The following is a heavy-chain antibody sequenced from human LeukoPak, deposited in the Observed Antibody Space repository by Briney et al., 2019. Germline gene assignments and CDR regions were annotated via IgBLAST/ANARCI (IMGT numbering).Heavy chain of an antibody. D-gene: IGHD6-13*01. V-gene: IGHV1-18*01. CDR1: GYTFTSYG. CDR3: AKDGSSRWDDGNLCC. Sequence: ASVKVSCKASGYTFTSYGISWVRQAPGQGLEWMGWISAYNGNTNYAQKLQGRVTMTSDTSTSTAYMELRSLRAEDTAIYYCAKDGSSRWDDGNLCCWGQGTLVTVSS. CDR2: ISAYNGNT. J-gene: IGHJ4*02.